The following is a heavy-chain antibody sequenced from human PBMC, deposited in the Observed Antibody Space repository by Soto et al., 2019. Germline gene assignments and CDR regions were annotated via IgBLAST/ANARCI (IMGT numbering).Heavy chain of an antibody. J-gene: IGHJ4*02. CDR3: ARAPYDSSAYYYGYFDY. D-gene: IGHD3-22*01. CDR2: ISHDGSNK. CDR1: GFTFSGYG. Sequence: GGSLRLCCAASGFTFSGYGRHWVRQAAGQRLEWVAVISHDGSNKYYADSVKDPFTISRDNSKNTLYLQINSLRAEDTAVYSCARAPYDSSAYYYGYFDYWGQGTLVTVSS. V-gene: IGHV3-30*03.